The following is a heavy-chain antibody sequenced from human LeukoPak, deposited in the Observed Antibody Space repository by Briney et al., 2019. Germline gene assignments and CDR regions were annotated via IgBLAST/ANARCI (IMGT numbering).Heavy chain of an antibody. V-gene: IGHV1-2*02. CDR3: ARESKVATTGGWFDP. CDR2: INPNSGGT. J-gene: IGHJ5*02. CDR1: GYTFTGYY. D-gene: IGHD1-1*01. Sequence: ASVKVSCKASGYTFTGYYMHWVRQAPGQGLEWMGWINPNSGGTNYAQKFQGRVTMTRDMSISTAYMELSRLSSDDTAVYYCARESKVATTGGWFDPWGQGTLVTVSS.